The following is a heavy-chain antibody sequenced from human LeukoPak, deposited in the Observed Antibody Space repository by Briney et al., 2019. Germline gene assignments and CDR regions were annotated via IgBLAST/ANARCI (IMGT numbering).Heavy chain of an antibody. J-gene: IGHJ4*02. D-gene: IGHD2-15*01. CDR2: IQHGGTT. Sequence: PGGSLRLSCATSGFSFSGAWLSWVRQAPGKGLEWIGRIQHGGTTDYAAPVKGRFTISRDDSKATLYLQMNSLKTEDTAIYYCTTVTHFYLWGQGSLVTVSS. CDR3: TTVTHFYL. CDR1: GFSFSGAW. V-gene: IGHV3-15*01.